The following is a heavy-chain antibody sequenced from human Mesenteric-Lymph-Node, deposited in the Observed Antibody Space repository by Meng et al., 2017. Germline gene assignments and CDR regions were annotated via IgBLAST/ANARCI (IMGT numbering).Heavy chain of an antibody. CDR3: ARDVNPVLLWFETQPGRDY. Sequence: GGSLRLSCAASGFTFSDYYMSWIRQAPGKGLEWVSYISSSGSTIYYADSVKGRFTISRDNAKNSLYLQMNSLRAEDTAVYYCARDVNPVLLWFETQPGRDYWGQGTLVTVSS. CDR1: GFTFSDYY. V-gene: IGHV3-11*04. CDR2: ISSSGSTI. J-gene: IGHJ4*02. D-gene: IGHD3-10*01.